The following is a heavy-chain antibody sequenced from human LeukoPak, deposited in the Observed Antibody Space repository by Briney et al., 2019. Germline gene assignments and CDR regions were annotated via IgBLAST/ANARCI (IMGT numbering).Heavy chain of an antibody. CDR2: INHSGST. Sequence: SETLSLTCAVYGGSFSGYYWSWIRQPPGKGLEWIGEINHSGSTNYNPSLKSRVTISVDTSKNQFSLKLSSVTAADTAVYYCASLTYYDSSGYYASEEVGAFDIWGQGTMVTVSS. V-gene: IGHV4-34*01. J-gene: IGHJ3*02. CDR3: ASLTYYDSSGYYASEEVGAFDI. D-gene: IGHD3-22*01. CDR1: GGSFSGYY.